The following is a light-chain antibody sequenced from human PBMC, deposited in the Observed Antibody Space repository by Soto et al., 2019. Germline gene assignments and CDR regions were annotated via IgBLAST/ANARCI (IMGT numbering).Light chain of an antibody. CDR2: DAS. Sequence: DIQMTQSPSTLSASVVERVTITWRAGERISSWLAWYQQKPGKAPKLLIYDASSLESGVPSTFSGSGSGTEFTLTISSLQPDDFATYYCQQYNSYSWTFGQGTKVDI. J-gene: IGKJ1*01. V-gene: IGKV1-5*01. CDR3: QQYNSYSWT. CDR1: ERISSW.